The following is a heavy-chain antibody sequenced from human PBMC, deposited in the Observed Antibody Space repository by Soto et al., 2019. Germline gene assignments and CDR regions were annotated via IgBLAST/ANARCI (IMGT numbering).Heavy chain of an antibody. CDR1: VDSVCSHGAA. J-gene: IGHJ4*02. V-gene: IGHV6-1*01. CDR3: ASEPPGFHSAFDC. D-gene: IGHD4-4*01. Sequence: SQTLSLRCAIAVDSVCSHGAAWNGIRQSPSRCIEWLGRTYYRSRWYSDYAPSVKSRITVNPDTSQNQFSLQLNSVTPEDTAIYYCASEPPGFHSAFDCWGQGTLVTGSS. CDR2: TYYRSRWYS.